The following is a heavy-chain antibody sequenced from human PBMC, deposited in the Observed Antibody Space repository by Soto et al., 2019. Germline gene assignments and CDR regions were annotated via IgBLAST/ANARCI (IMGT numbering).Heavy chain of an antibody. CDR2: ISYDGSDK. CDR3: ARDYYKYYDSSGYYRSPAY. V-gene: IGHV3-30-3*01. D-gene: IGHD3-22*01. Sequence: GGCLRLSCAASGFTFSSYPMHWVRKAPGKGLEWVALISYDGSDKDYADSVKGRFTISRDNSRSTLFLQMNSLRAEDTAVYYCARDYYKYYDSSGYYRSPAYWGQGTLVTVSS. J-gene: IGHJ4*02. CDR1: GFTFSSYP.